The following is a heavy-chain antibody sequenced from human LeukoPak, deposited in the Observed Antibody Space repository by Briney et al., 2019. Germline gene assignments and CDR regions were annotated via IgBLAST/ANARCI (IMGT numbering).Heavy chain of an antibody. CDR1: GFMFRGFE. D-gene: IGHD6-19*01. J-gene: IGHJ4*02. Sequence: GGSLRLSCAASGFMFRGFEMYWVRQAPGKGLEWVAYISSGASTMYYADSVKGRFTISRDDAKNSLFLQMNSLRAEDTAVYYCALLAVASDFDYWGQGTLVTVSS. CDR3: ALLAVASDFDY. CDR2: ISSGASTM. V-gene: IGHV3-48*03.